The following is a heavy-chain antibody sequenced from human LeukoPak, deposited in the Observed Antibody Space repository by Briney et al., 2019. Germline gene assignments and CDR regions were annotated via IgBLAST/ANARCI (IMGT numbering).Heavy chain of an antibody. J-gene: IGHJ4*02. CDR2: ISAYNGNT. D-gene: IGHD2-2*01. CDR1: GYTFTSYG. V-gene: IGHV1-18*01. CDR3: ARMRRGGVVVPAAPFDY. Sequence: ASVKVSCKASGYTFTSYGISWVRQAPGQGLEWMGWISAYNGNTNYAQKLQGRVTMTTDTSTSTAYMELRSLRSDDTAVYYCARMRRGGVVVPAAPFDYWGQGTLVTVSS.